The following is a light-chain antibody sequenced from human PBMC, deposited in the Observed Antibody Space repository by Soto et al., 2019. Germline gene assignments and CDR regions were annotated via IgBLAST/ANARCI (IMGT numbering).Light chain of an antibody. V-gene: IGKV3-15*01. Sequence: ITLAPATLSVSPWAIASLSCRASQSVSSDLAWYHQKPGQAPRLLIYGASTRATGIPDRFSGSGSGTEFTLTINSLQSEDFAVYYCQQYNNWPRTFGQGTKVDI. J-gene: IGKJ1*01. CDR3: QQYNNWPRT. CDR1: QSVSSD. CDR2: GAS.